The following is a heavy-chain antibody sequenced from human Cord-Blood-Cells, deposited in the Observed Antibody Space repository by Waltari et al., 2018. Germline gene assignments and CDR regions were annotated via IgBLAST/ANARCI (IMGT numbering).Heavy chain of an antibody. CDR2: ISGSGGST. J-gene: IGHJ3*02. CDR1: GFTFSSYA. CDR3: ACITIFGVVIDAFDI. D-gene: IGHD3-3*01. V-gene: IGHV3-23*01. Sequence: EVQLLESGGGLVQPGGSLRLSCAASGFTFSSYAMSWVRQAPGKGLGWVSAISGSGGSTYYADAVKGRFTISRDNSKNTLYLQMNSLRAEDTAVYYCACITIFGVVIDAFDIWGQGTMVTGSS.